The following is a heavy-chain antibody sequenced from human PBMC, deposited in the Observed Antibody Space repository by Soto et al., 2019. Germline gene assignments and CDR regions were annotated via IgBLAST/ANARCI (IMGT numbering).Heavy chain of an antibody. CDR3: ADSYTWRRGVYGWFAP. V-gene: IGHV4-30-4*01. J-gene: IGHJ5*02. Sequence: QVQLQVSGPGLVKSSQTLSLTCTVSGASISNGNYVWSWIRQSPGKVLEWIGCIHHTGTPYYNSSLKCQVTISGDTGQNQPSLKLTSVTATDTAVYYCADSYTWRRGVYGWFAPWGQGSQVTVSS. CDR2: IHHTGTP. D-gene: IGHD3-10*01. CDR1: GASISNGNYV.